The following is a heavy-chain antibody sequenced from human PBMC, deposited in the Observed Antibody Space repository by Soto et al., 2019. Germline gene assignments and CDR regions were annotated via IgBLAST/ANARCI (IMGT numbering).Heavy chain of an antibody. Sequence: SETLSLTCTVSGGSISSYYWSWIRQPPGKGLEWIGYIYYSGSTNYNPSLKSRVTISVDTSKNQFSLKLSSVTAADTAVYYCARAATKETTGWCEHWGQGTMVTVSA. CDR1: GGSISSYY. CDR2: IYYSGST. D-gene: IGHD4-17*01. CDR3: ARAATKETTGWCEH. V-gene: IGHV4-59*01. J-gene: IGHJ5*02.